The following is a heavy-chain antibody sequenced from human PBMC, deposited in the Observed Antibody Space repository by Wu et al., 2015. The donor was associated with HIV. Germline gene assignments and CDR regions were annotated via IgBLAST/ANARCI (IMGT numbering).Heavy chain of an antibody. CDR3: ARAQEPLDYYYYMDV. V-gene: IGHV1-69*12. CDR2: IIPMSGIA. D-gene: IGHD1-14*01. CDR1: GGTFSTYA. J-gene: IGHJ6*03. Sequence: QVQLVQSGAEVKKPGSSVKVSCKASGGTFSTYAISWARQAPGQGLEYMGGIIPMSGIATYGQKFQDRVTITADESTSTAYMELSSLKSEDTAVYYCARAQEPLDYYYYMDVWGKGTTVTVSS.